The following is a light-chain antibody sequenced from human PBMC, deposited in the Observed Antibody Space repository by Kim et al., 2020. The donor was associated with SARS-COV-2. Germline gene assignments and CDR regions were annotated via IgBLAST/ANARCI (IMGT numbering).Light chain of an antibody. J-gene: IGLJ2*01. CDR2: VNGDGSH. CDR1: YERSLYA. Sequence: ASVKLTCTLNYERSLYAIAWHQQQSGKGPRYLMKVNGDGSHNKGDGTPDRFSGSTSGAERYLTISSLQSEDEADYYCQTWGTGIVVFGGGTQLTVL. V-gene: IGLV4-69*01. CDR3: QTWGTGIVV.